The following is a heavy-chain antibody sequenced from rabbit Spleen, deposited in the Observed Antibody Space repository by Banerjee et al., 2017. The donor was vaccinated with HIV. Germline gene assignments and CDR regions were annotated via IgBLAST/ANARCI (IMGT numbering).Heavy chain of an antibody. J-gene: IGHJ4*01. D-gene: IGHD2-1*01. CDR2: INAVTGKA. Sequence: QEQLVESGGGLVQPGGSLKLSCTASGFSFSNKAVMCWVRQAPGKGLEWIACINAVTGKAVYASWAKGRFTFSKTSSTTVTLQMTSLTAADTATYFCVRDLGYDDDSEKGYFNLWGPGTLVTVS. CDR3: VRDLGYDDDSEKGYFNL. CDR1: GFSFSNKAV. V-gene: IGHV1S45*01.